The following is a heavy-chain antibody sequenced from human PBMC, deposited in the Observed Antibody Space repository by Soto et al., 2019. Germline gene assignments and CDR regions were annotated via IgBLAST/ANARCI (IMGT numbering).Heavy chain of an antibody. D-gene: IGHD5-12*01. J-gene: IGHJ3*02. V-gene: IGHV4-34*01. CDR1: GGSFSGYY. CDR2: INHSGST. Sequence: SETLSLTCAVYGGSFSGYYWSWIRQPPGKGLEWIGEINHSGSTNYNPSLKSRVTISVDTSKNQFSLKLSSVTAADTAVYYCARGSGRVATTKHDAFDIWGQGTMVTVSS. CDR3: ARGSGRVATTKHDAFDI.